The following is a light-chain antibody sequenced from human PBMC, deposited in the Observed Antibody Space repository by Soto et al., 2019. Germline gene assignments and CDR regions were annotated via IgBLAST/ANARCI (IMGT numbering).Light chain of an antibody. Sequence: QSALTQPASVSGSPVQSITIPCTGTNSDVGAYNYVSWYQHHPGKAPKLMIYEVFTRSSGVSSRFSGSKSGSTASLTISGLQDEDEADYYCTSYTTTNTLDVFGTGTKLTV. CDR1: NSDVGAYNY. CDR2: EVF. CDR3: TSYTTTNTLDV. V-gene: IGLV2-14*01. J-gene: IGLJ1*01.